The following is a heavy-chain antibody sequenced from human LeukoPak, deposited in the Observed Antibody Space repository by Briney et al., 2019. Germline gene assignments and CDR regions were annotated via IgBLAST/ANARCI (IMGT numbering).Heavy chain of an antibody. CDR2: IIPIFGTA. CDR1: GGTFSSYA. V-gene: IGHV1-69*05. J-gene: IGHJ6*03. Sequence: SVKVSCKASGGTFSSYAISWVRQAPGQGLEWMGRIIPIFGTANYAQKFQGRVTITTDESTSTAYMELSSLGSEETAVYYCARGPLTETAYYYYYMDVWGKETTVTVSS. D-gene: IGHD1-14*01. CDR3: ARGPLTETAYYYYYMDV.